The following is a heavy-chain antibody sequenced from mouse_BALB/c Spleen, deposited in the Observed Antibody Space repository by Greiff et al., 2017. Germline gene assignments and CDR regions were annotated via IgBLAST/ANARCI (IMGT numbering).Heavy chain of an antibody. CDR2: IYPGDGDT. V-gene: IGHV1-80*01. J-gene: IGHJ2*01. CDR3: ARRGYGQPFDY. Sequence: VQLQESGAELVRPGSSVKISCKASGYAFSSYWMNWVKQRPGQGLEWIGQIYPGDGDTNYNGKFKGKATLTADKSSSTAYMQLSSLTSEDSAVYFCARRGYGQPFDYGGQGTTLTVSS. CDR1: GYAFSSYW. D-gene: IGHD1-1*01.